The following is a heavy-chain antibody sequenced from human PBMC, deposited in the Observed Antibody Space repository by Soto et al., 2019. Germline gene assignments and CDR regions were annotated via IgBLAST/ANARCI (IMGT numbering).Heavy chain of an antibody. D-gene: IGHD1-26*01. Sequence: GESLKISCQGSGYRFDSYWIAWVRQMPGKGLEWMGITYPGDADTRYSPSFQGQTTITAAKSISTAYLQWSSLQASDTAVYFCARLRDRIEVNHFPSDGMNVWGQGSTVTSPQ. CDR3: ARLRDRIEVNHFPSDGMNV. CDR1: GYRFDSYW. J-gene: IGHJ6*01. CDR2: TYPGDADT. V-gene: IGHV5-51*01.